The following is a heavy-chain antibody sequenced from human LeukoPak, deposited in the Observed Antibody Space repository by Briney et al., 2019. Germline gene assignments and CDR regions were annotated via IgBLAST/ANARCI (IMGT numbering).Heavy chain of an antibody. V-gene: IGHV4-39*07. J-gene: IGHJ3*02. CDR3: AREGRNVLLWFGESPRAFDI. Sequence: SETLSLTCTVSGGSISSSSYYWGWIRRPPGKGLEWIGSIYHSGSTYYNPSLKSRVTISVDTSKNKFSLKLSSVTAADTAVYYCAREGRNVLLWFGESPRAFDIWGQGTMVTVSS. D-gene: IGHD3-10*01. CDR2: IYHSGST. CDR1: GGSISSSSYY.